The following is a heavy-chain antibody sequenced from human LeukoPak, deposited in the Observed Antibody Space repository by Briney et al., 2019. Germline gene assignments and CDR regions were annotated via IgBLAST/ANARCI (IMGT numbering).Heavy chain of an antibody. J-gene: IGHJ3*02. D-gene: IGHD4-17*01. Sequence: PGGSLRLSCAASGFTFSSYEMNWVRQAPGKGLEWVSYISSSGSTIYYADSVKGRFTISRDNAKNSLYLQMNSLRAEDTAVYYCATGNDYGDAFDIWGQGTIVTVSS. CDR2: ISSSGSTI. CDR3: ATGNDYGDAFDI. V-gene: IGHV3-48*03. CDR1: GFTFSSYE.